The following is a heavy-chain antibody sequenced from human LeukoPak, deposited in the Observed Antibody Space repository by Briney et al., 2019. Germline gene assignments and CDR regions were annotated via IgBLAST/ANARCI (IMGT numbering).Heavy chain of an antibody. CDR1: GGSFSGYY. CDR2: INHSGST. CDR3: ARVREAAAQGQAVDY. D-gene: IGHD6-13*01. V-gene: IGHV4-34*01. J-gene: IGHJ4*02. Sequence: PSETLSLTCAVYGGSFSGYYWSWIRQPPGKGLEWIGEINHSGSTNYNPSLKSRVTISVDTSKNQFSLKLSSLTAADTAVYYCARVREAAAQGQAVDYWGQGTLVTVSS.